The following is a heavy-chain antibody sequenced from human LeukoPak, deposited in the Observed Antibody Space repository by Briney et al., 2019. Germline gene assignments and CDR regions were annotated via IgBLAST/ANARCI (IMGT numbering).Heavy chain of an antibody. D-gene: IGHD3-16*01. CDR3: AASSGVTLGRF. CDR1: GGSISSGTHY. Sequence: SETLSLTCTVSGGSISSGTHYYNWIRQHPGKGLEWIGYIYYTGITSYNPSLKSRVIMSVDTSMNQVSLKVTSLTAADTAVYYCAASSGVTLGRFWGQGALVTVSS. V-gene: IGHV4-31*03. J-gene: IGHJ4*02. CDR2: IYYTGIT.